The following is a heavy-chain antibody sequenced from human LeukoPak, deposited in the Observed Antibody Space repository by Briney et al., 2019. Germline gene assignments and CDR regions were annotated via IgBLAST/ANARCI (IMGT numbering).Heavy chain of an antibody. J-gene: IGHJ1*01. Sequence: GGSLRLSCAASGFTFSSYAMHWVRQAPGKGLEWVAVISHDRSNKYYADSVKGRFTISRDNSKNTLYLQMNSLRAEDTAVYYCARPILSVAGDQHWGQGTLVTVSS. CDR2: ISHDRSNK. CDR3: ARPILSVAGDQH. CDR1: GFTFSSYA. V-gene: IGHV3-30*04. D-gene: IGHD6-19*01.